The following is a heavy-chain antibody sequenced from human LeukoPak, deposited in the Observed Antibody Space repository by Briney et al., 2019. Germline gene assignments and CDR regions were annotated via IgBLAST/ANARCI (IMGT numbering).Heavy chain of an antibody. CDR1: GGSISSYY. J-gene: IGHJ6*02. D-gene: IGHD3-10*01. CDR3: ARTAYGSGGYYYYGMDV. Sequence: SETLSLTCTVSGGSISSYYWSWIRQPPGKGLEWIGYIYYSGSTNYNPSLKSRVTISVDTSKNQFSLKLSSVTAADTAVYYCARTAYGSGGYYYYGMDVWGQGTTVTVSS. V-gene: IGHV4-59*08. CDR2: IYYSGST.